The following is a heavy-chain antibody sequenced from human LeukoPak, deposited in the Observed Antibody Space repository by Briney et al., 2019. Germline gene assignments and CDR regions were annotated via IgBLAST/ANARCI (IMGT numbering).Heavy chain of an antibody. CDR2: ISSSSTI. J-gene: IGHJ4*02. V-gene: IGHV3-48*02. Sequence: QSGGSLRLSCAASGFTFSSYSMNWVRQAPGKGLEWVSYISSSSTIYYADSVKGRFTISRDNAKNSLYLQMNSLRDEDTAVYYCASLSRFNYDFWSGARIPTHYFDYWGQGTLVTVSS. D-gene: IGHD3-3*01. CDR1: GFTFSSYS. CDR3: ASLSRFNYDFWSGARIPTHYFDY.